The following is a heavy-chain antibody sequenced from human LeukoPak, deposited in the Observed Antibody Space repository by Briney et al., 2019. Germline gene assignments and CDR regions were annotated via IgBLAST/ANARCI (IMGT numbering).Heavy chain of an antibody. D-gene: IGHD3-3*01. CDR1: GYTFTGYY. CDR3: ARDQYYDFWSGYYTGIYFDY. J-gene: IGHJ4*02. V-gene: IGHV1-2*02. Sequence: GASVKVSCKASGYTFTGYYMHWVRQAPGQGLEWMGWINPNSGGTNYAQKFQGRVTMTRDTSISTAYMELSRLRSDDTAVCYCARDQYYDFWSGYYTGIYFDYWGQGTLVTVSS. CDR2: INPNSGGT.